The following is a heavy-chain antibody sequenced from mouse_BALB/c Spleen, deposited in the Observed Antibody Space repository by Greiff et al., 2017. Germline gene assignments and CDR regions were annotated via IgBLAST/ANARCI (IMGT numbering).Heavy chain of an antibody. J-gene: IGHJ2*01. CDR3: ARGGNFDY. Sequence: EVKLQESGPGLVKPSQSLSLTCTVTGYSITSDYAWNWIRQFPGNKLEWMGYISYSGSTSYNPSLKSRISITRDTSKNQFFLQLNSVTTEDTATYYCARGGNFDYWGQGTTLTVSS. V-gene: IGHV3-2*02. CDR1: GYSITSDYA. CDR2: ISYSGST.